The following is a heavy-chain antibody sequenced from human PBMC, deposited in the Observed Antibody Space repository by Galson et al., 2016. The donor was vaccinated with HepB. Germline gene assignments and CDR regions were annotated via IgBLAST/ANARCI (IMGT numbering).Heavy chain of an antibody. V-gene: IGHV1-2*04. Sequence: SVKVSCKASGYRFSGYYMHWVRRAPGQGLEWMGWVNPNSGGTNYAQRFQGWVTMTRDTSISTAYMELSRLTSDDTAVYYCAYSDYPNDAFEIWGQGTMVTVSS. CDR2: VNPNSGGT. CDR3: AYSDYPNDAFEI. CDR1: GYRFSGYY. D-gene: IGHD5-12*01. J-gene: IGHJ3*02.